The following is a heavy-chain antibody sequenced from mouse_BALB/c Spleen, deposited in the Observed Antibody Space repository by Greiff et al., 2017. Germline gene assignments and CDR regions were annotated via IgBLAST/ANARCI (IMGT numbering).Heavy chain of an antibody. CDR3: ARSGSSYDYYAMDY. CDR2: IDPANGNT. Sequence: VQLQQSGAELVKPGASVKLSCTASGFNIKDTYMHWVKQRPEQGLEWIGRIDPANGNTKYDPKFQGKATRTADTSSNTAYLQLSSLTSEDTAVYYCARSGSSYDYYAMDYWGQGTSVTVSS. CDR1: GFNIKDTY. J-gene: IGHJ4*01. V-gene: IGHV14-3*02. D-gene: IGHD1-1*01.